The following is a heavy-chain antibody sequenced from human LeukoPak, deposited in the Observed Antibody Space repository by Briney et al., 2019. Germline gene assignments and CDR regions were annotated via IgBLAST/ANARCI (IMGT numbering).Heavy chain of an antibody. V-gene: IGHV3-53*01. D-gene: IGHD2-2*01. J-gene: IGHJ5*02. CDR2: IYSGGST. CDR3: ARDDCSSISCYHNWFDP. CDR1: GFTVSSNY. Sequence: GGSLRLSCAASGFTVSSNYMSWVRQAPGKGLEWVSVIYSGGSTYYADSVKGRFTISRDNSKNTLYLQMNSPRAEDTAVYYCARDDCSSISCYHNWFDPWGQGTLVTVSS.